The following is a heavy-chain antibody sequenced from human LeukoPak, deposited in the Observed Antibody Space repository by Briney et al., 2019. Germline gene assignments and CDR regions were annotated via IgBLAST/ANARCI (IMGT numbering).Heavy chain of an antibody. CDR1: GFTFSSYA. CDR3: AKARPKKWDDAFDI. Sequence: PGGSLRLSCAASGFTFSSYAMSWVRQAPGKGLQWVSTITGTTHYADSVKGRFTISRDNSKNALYLQMNSLRAEDTAVYYCAKARPKKWDDAFDIWGQGTMVTVSS. D-gene: IGHD1-26*01. CDR2: ITGTT. V-gene: IGHV3-23*01. J-gene: IGHJ3*02.